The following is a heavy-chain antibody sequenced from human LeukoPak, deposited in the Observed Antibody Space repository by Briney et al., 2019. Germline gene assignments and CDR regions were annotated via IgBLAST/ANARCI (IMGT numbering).Heavy chain of an antibody. Sequence: GRSLRLSCAASGFNFRDYGMHWVRQAPGKGLEWVAVVWSIETKKYYADSVRGRFTIARDNSKNILYLQIDSLRAEDTAVYYCARSRQLWLVFDYYYGMDVWGQGTTVTVSS. CDR1: GFNFRDYG. D-gene: IGHD5-18*01. CDR2: VWSIETKK. J-gene: IGHJ6*02. CDR3: ARSRQLWLVFDYYYGMDV. V-gene: IGHV3-33*01.